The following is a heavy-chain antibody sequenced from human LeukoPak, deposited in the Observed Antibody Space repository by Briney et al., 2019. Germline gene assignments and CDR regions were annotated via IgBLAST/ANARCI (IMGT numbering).Heavy chain of an antibody. J-gene: IGHJ6*02. D-gene: IGHD1-26*01. Sequence: SETLSLTCAVYGGSFSGYYWSWIRQPPGKGLEWIGEINHSGSTNYNPSLKSRVTISVDTSKNQFSLKLSSVTAADTAVYYCARGPRPIVGATYYYGMDVWGQGTTVTVS. CDR3: ARGPRPIVGATYYYGMDV. CDR1: GGSFSGYY. CDR2: INHSGST. V-gene: IGHV4-34*01.